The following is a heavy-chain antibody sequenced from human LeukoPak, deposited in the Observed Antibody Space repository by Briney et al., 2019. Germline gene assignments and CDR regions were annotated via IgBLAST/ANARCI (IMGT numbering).Heavy chain of an antibody. CDR2: IYYSGST. J-gene: IGHJ3*02. Sequence: KPSETLSLTCTVSGGSISSYYWSWIRQPPGKGLEWIGYIYYSGSTNYNPSLKSRVTISVDTSKNQFSLKLSSVTAADTAVYYCARENCSGGSCYGGGALDIWGQGTMVTVSS. D-gene: IGHD2-15*01. V-gene: IGHV4-59*01. CDR1: GGSISSYY. CDR3: ARENCSGGSCYGGGALDI.